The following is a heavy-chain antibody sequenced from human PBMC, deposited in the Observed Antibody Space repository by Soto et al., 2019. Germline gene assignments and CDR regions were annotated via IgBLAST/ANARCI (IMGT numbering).Heavy chain of an antibody. D-gene: IGHD2-15*01. V-gene: IGHV3-48*02. CDR3: VRGVVVVVGSTAENFDH. J-gene: IGHJ4*02. CDR2: ISYSGETK. CDR1: GFTFTKYS. Sequence: GGSLRLSCVTSGFTFTKYSMNGVRQAPGKGLEGVSYISYSGETKYYEDSLKGRHAISKMNANNSVYLQKNSLSDEDSAFYYCVRGVVVVVGSTAENFDHWGQGTLVTVSS.